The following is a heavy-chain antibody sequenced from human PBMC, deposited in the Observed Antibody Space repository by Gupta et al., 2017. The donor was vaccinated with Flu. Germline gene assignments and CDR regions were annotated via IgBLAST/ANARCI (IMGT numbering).Heavy chain of an antibody. D-gene: IGHD4-4*01. CDR1: GFNFIDYE. Sequence: EVQLVESGGGLVQPGGSLELSCAASGFNFIDYEFSWVRQAPGKGLEWLAYINSPATTKYYADSVKGRFFISRDNTKNSLSLQMYSLRAEDTAVYYCARDRSLYSTGIDHWGQGTLVTVSS. V-gene: IGHV3-48*03. CDR2: INSPATTK. CDR3: ARDRSLYSTGIDH. J-gene: IGHJ4*02.